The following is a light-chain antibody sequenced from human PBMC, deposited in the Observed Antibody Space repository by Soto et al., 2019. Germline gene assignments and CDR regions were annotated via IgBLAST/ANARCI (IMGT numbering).Light chain of an antibody. CDR2: DVS. V-gene: IGLV2-14*03. CDR1: SSDVGAYNY. CDR3: SSFTRSNSYV. J-gene: IGLJ1*01. Sequence: QSALTQPASVSGSPGQSITISCTGTSSDVGAYNYVSWYQQHPGKVPKLMIYDVSDRPSGVSNRFSGSKSGNTASLTISGLQAEDEADYYCSSFTRSNSYVFGPGTKLTGL.